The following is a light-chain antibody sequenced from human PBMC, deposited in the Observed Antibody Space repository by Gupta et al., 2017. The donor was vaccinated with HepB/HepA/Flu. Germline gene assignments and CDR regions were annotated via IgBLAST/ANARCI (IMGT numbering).Light chain of an antibody. CDR3: QQYDGSSKFT. CDR2: GAC. Sequence: EIVLTQSPGTLSLSPGERATLSCRASQSVKSNHKVWYQQKPGQAPRLLIYGACSRDTGIPDRFSGGGYGTDSTLTISLREPEDFAVYYCQQYDGSSKFTFGQGTKMEI. J-gene: IGKJ2*01. V-gene: IGKV3-20*01. CDR1: QSVKSNH.